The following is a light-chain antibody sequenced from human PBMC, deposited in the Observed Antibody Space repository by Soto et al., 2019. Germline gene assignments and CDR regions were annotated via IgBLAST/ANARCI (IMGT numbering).Light chain of an antibody. CDR1: QSVSNNY. J-gene: IGKJ4*01. CDR3: QQYDKLPLT. CDR2: GAS. Sequence: EIVVTQSPGTLSLSPGERATLSCRASQSVSNNYLAWYQQKPGQAPRLLIYGASNRATGIPDRFSGSGSGTDFTLTISSLQPEDIATYYCQQYDKLPLTFGGGTKVDIK. V-gene: IGKV3-20*01.